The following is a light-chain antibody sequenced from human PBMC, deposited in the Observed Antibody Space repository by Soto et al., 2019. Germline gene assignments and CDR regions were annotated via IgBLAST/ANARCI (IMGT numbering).Light chain of an antibody. V-gene: IGKV1-39*01. CDR1: QSISSY. J-gene: IGKJ3*01. CDR2: AAS. Sequence: DIQMTQSPSSLSASVGDRVTITCRASQSISSYLNWYQQKPGKAPKLLIYAASSLQSGVPSRFSGSGSGTDFTLTISSLQPEDFATYYCQQSYSTPDPFTFGPGTKVDIK. CDR3: QQSYSTPDPFT.